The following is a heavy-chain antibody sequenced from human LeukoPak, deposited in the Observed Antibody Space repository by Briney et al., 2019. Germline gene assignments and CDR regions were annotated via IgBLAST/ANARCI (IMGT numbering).Heavy chain of an antibody. CDR2: ISGSGGST. V-gene: IGHV3-23*01. CDR3: AKDYSSGWSWFDY. J-gene: IGHJ4*02. D-gene: IGHD6-19*01. CDR1: GFTFSSYA. Sequence: PGGSLRLSCAASGFTFSSYAVSWVRQAPGKGLEWVSAISGSGGSTYYADSVKGRFTISRDNSKNTLYLQMNSLRAEDTAVYYCAKDYSSGWSWFDYWGQGTLVTVSS.